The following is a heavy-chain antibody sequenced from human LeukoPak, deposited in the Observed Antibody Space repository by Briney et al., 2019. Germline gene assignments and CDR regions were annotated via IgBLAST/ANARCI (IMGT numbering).Heavy chain of an antibody. CDR2: ISGSGANT. CDR1: GFTFSSYA. CDR3: AKDRGASGSYPNFDY. D-gene: IGHD3-10*01. V-gene: IGHV3-23*01. Sequence: GGSLRLSCAASGFTFSSYAMSWVRQAPGKGLEWVSAISGSGANTYYADSVKGRFTISRDNSENTLHLQMNSLRAEDTAVYFCAKDRGASGSYPNFDYWGQGTLVTVSS. J-gene: IGHJ4*02.